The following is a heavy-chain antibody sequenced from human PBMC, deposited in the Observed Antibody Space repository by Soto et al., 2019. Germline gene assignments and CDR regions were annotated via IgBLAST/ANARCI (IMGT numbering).Heavy chain of an antibody. CDR2: ISSSGSTI. CDR3: ARADCSGGSCYSWGDAFDI. CDR1: GFTFSDYY. Sequence: QVQLVESGGGLVKPGGSLRLSCAASGFTFSDYYMSWIRQAPGKGLEWVSYISSSGSTIYYADSVKGRFTISRDNAKNALYLQMNSLRAEDTAVYYCARADCSGGSCYSWGDAFDIWGQGTMVTVSS. V-gene: IGHV3-11*01. J-gene: IGHJ3*02. D-gene: IGHD2-15*01.